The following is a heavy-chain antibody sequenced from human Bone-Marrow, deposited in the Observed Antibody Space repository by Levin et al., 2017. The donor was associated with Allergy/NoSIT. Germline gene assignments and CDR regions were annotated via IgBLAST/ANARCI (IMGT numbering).Heavy chain of an antibody. CDR1: GFTFRNYW. Sequence: SCAASGFTFRNYWMSWVRQAPGKGLEWVANIKQDGSEKYYVDSVKGRFTISRDNAKNSLYLQMNSLRAEDTAVYYCARDVDFEDYWGQGTLVTVSS. D-gene: IGHD3-9*01. CDR2: IKQDGSEK. CDR3: ARDVDFEDY. V-gene: IGHV3-7*04. J-gene: IGHJ4*02.